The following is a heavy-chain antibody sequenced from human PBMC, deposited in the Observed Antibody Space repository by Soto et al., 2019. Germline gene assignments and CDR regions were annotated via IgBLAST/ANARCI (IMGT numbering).Heavy chain of an antibody. CDR3: AKDTWGRFGPPTKGDY. V-gene: IGHV3-23*01. CDR2: ISGSGGST. CDR1: GFTFSSYA. Sequence: EVQLLESGGGLVQPGGSLRLSCAASGFTFSSYAMSWVRQAPGKGLEWVSAISGSGGSTYYADSVKGRFTISRDNSKNTLYLQMNSLRAEDTAVYYCAKDTWGRFGPPTKGDYWGQGTLVTVSS. J-gene: IGHJ4*02. D-gene: IGHD3-10*01.